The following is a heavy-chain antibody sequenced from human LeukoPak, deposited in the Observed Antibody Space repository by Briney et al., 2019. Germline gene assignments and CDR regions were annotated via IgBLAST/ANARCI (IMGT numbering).Heavy chain of an antibody. V-gene: IGHV1-18*01. CDR1: GYTFSSND. J-gene: IGHJ4*02. CDR2: ISPYNGNT. D-gene: IGHD5-24*01. CDR3: ARLEDGHNLPVGFDY. Sequence: ASVKVSCKASGYTFSSNDISWVRQAPGQGLEWMGWISPYNGNTNYAQKFQGRVTMTTDTSTSTVYMELRSLRSDDTAVYFCARLEDGHNLPVGFDYWGQGTLVTVSS.